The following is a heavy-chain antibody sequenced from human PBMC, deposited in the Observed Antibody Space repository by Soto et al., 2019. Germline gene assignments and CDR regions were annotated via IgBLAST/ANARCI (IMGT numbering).Heavy chain of an antibody. V-gene: IGHV1-18*01. CDR1: GYTLTELS. Sequence: ASVKVSCKVSGYTLTELSMHWVRQAPGQGLEWMGWISAYNGNTNYAQKLQGRVTMTTDTSTSTAYMELRSLRSDDTAVYYCARGKRRYCTNGVCYTNWFDPWGQGTLVTVSS. CDR2: ISAYNGNT. J-gene: IGHJ5*02. D-gene: IGHD2-8*01. CDR3: ARGKRRYCTNGVCYTNWFDP.